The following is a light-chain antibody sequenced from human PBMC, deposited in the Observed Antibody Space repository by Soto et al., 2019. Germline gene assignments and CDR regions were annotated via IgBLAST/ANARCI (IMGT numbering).Light chain of an antibody. CDR1: QSVSVN. CDR3: QQDNNLPPLT. J-gene: IGKJ4*01. Sequence: EIVMTQAPSTLSVSPGERVTLSCRASQSVSVNLAWYPQKPGQPPRLLICGASTRPSGIPARCSGSGSGTHSSLTITSLQSNDFAVYDHQQDNNLPPLTFGGGTHVEIK. V-gene: IGKV3-15*01. CDR2: GAS.